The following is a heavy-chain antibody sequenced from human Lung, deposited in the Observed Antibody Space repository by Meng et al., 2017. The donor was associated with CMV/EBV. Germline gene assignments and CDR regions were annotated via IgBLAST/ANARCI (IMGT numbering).Heavy chain of an antibody. D-gene: IGHD3-9*01. Sequence: ACRYTFTNAQIRWVRQAPGQGLEWRRVVSPSAGDTRYTQKFQDRITMTRDTSTSTVYMKVNSLRSDDTAVYYCARQSDFLTTCYDYWGQGTLVTVSS. CDR1: RYTFTNAQ. J-gene: IGHJ4*02. V-gene: IGHV1-46*01. CDR3: ARQSDFLTTCYDY. CDR2: VSPSAGDT.